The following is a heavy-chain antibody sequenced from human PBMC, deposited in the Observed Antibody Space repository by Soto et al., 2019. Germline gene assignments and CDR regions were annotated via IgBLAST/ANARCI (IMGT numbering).Heavy chain of an antibody. D-gene: IGHD6-13*01. CDR2: ISGSGDTT. CDR3: ITTITAGSIFDY. V-gene: IGHV3-23*01. Sequence: EVQLLESGGGLVQPGGSLTLSCAASGFTFRNYGMSWVRQAPGKGLEWVSEISGSGDTTYYTDSVKGRFSTSRDNSKNTLYLQINSLIAEDTAVYYCITTITAGSIFDYWGQGTLVTVSS. J-gene: IGHJ4*02. CDR1: GFTFRNYG.